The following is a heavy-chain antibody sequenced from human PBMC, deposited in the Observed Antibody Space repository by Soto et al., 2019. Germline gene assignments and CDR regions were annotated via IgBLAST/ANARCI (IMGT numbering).Heavy chain of an antibody. CDR1: GYSISSGYY. CDR2: IYHSGST. D-gene: IGHD2-2*01. V-gene: IGHV4-38-2*01. CDR3: AGSSCYGYYYYGMDV. Sequence: SGTLSLTCAVSGYSISSGYYWGWIRQPPGKGLEWIGSIYHSGSTYYNPSLKSRVTISVDTSKNQFSLKLSSVTAADTAVYYFAGSSCYGYYYYGMDVSRQVNTLP. J-gene: IGHJ6*02.